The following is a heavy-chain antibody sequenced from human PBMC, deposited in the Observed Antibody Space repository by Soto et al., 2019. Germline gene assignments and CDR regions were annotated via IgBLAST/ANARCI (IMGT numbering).Heavy chain of an antibody. CDR3: ARGYCSSTSCQYYFDF. V-gene: IGHV1-3*01. CDR1: GYTFTDYY. Sequence: ASVKVSCKASGYTFTDYYMHWVRQAPGQGLEWMGWINGGNGDTKYSQKFQGRVTITRDTSASTAYMELTSLGSEDTAVYHCARGYCSSTSCQYYFDFWGQGTLVTVSS. J-gene: IGHJ4*02. CDR2: INGGNGDT. D-gene: IGHD2-2*01.